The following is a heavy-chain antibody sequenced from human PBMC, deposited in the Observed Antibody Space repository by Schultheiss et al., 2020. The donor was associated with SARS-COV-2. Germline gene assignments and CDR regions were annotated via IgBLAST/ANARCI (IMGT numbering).Heavy chain of an antibody. CDR2: ISYSGRT. D-gene: IGHD5-12*01. Sequence: SETLSLTCTVSGDSIRRGDYFWSWIRQHPGKGLEWIGCISYSGRTYYSPSLKSRVTISVDRSKNQVSLKLSSVTGADTAVYYCANDLDYRFDPWGQGILVTVSS. CDR1: GDSIRRGDYF. J-gene: IGHJ5*02. V-gene: IGHV4-31*03. CDR3: ANDLDYRFDP.